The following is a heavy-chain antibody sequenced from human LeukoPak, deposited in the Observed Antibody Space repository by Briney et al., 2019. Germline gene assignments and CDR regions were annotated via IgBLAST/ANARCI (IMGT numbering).Heavy chain of an antibody. CDR2: INTDTGNP. CDR1: GYTFTKYG. J-gene: IGHJ6*03. CDR3: ARGIGIGTVLMVHGNMDV. V-gene: IGHV7-4-1*02. D-gene: IGHD2-8*01. Sequence: ASVKVACKASGYTFTKYGVYWVRQAPGQGLEWMGWINTDTGNPTYAQGFTGRFVFSLDTSVSTTYLQISSLKPEDTAVYYCARGIGIGTVLMVHGNMDVWGKGTTVTVSS.